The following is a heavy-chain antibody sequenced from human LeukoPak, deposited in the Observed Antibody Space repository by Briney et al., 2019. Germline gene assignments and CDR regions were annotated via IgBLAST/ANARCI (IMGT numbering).Heavy chain of an antibody. V-gene: IGHV3-7*05. CDR2: IKEDGGEK. CDR1: GFTFRSYW. Sequence: GGSLRLSCVDSGFTFRSYWMTWVRQAPGKGLEWVANIKEDGGEKYYVDSVKGRFTISRDNAKKSLYLQMNSLRAEDTAVYHCARALYGYFDYWGQGTLVTVSS. J-gene: IGHJ4*02. D-gene: IGHD2/OR15-2a*01. CDR3: ARALYGYFDY.